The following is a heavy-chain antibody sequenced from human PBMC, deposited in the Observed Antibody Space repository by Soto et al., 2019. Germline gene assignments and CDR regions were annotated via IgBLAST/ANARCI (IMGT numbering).Heavy chain of an antibody. J-gene: IGHJ6*02. V-gene: IGHV4-61*01. CDR2: IYYSGST. Sequence: SETLSLTCAVSGGSVSSGNYYWSWIRQPPGKGLEWIGYIYYSGSTNYNHSLKNRVTMSVDTSMNQLSLRLSSVTAADTAVYYCARGGNPYYYYYCGLDVWGQGTTVTVSS. CDR3: ARGGNPYYYYYCGLDV. CDR1: GGSVSSGNYY.